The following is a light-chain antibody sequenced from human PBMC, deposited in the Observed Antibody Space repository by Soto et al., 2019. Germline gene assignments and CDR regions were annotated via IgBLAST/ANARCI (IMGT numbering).Light chain of an antibody. CDR2: GAS. Sequence: EIVLMQSPDTLSLSPGERATLSCRASETISSHYIAWYQQKPGQAPRLLIFGASTRATGIPDRFSGSWSGTDFTLTIRKLEPEDFAFYYCQNFGAPPFTFGPGTKVDIK. J-gene: IGKJ3*01. CDR1: ETISSHY. V-gene: IGKV3-20*01. CDR3: QNFGAPPFT.